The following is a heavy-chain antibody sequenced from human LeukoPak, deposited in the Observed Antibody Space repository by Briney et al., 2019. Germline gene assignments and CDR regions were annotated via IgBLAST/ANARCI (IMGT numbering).Heavy chain of an antibody. J-gene: IGHJ5*02. CDR2: IYYSGST. Sequence: SETLSLTCTVSGDSISSYYWSWIRQSPGKGLEWIGYIYYSGSTDYNPSLKSRATISIDTSKTQFYLNLSSVTASDTAVYYCARTSYSGTYYWFDPWGQGTVVTVSS. V-gene: IGHV4-59*08. CDR3: ARTSYSGTYYWFDP. D-gene: IGHD1-26*01. CDR1: GDSISSYY.